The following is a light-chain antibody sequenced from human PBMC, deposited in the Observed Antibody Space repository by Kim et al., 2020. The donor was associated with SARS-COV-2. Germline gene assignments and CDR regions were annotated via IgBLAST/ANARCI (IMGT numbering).Light chain of an antibody. CDR1: QTITTY. CDR3: QQSYRTPLT. J-gene: IGKJ4*01. V-gene: IGKV1-39*01. Sequence: DIQMTQSPSSLSASVGDRVIITCRASQTITTYLNWYQQKPGKAPKLLIYGVSGLQSGVPSRFSGSGSGTDITLTINGLQPEDFATYFCQQSYRTPLTFGGVTKVDIK. CDR2: GVS.